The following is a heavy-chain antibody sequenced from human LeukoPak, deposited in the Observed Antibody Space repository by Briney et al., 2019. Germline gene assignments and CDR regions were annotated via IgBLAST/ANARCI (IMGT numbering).Heavy chain of an antibody. Sequence: GGSPRLSGAGPGFPLRSNPTSWARQPPGKGREGGSAIMASGDSTYSADSVKGRFTISRDNSKNTLYLQMNSLRAEDTAVYYCARGSDIVATIRGGFDYWGQGTLVTVSS. J-gene: IGHJ4*02. D-gene: IGHD5-12*01. CDR2: IMASGDST. CDR1: GFPLRSNP. V-gene: IGHV3-23*01. CDR3: ARGSDIVATIRGGFDY.